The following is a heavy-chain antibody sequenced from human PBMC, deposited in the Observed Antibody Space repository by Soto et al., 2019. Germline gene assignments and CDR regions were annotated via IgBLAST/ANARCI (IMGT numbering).Heavy chain of an antibody. CDR1: GFTFSDHY. D-gene: IGHD1-26*01. J-gene: IGHJ4*02. CDR3: ATLERIVGGTWDY. CDR2: IRNRANSHTT. Sequence: EVQLVESGGGLVQPGGSLRLSCAASGFTFSDHYMDWVRQSPGKGLEWVGRIRNRANSHTTVYAASVKGRFTISRDESKNSVFLEMNSLKTEDTAVYYCATLERIVGGTWDYWGQGTLVTVSS. V-gene: IGHV3-72*01.